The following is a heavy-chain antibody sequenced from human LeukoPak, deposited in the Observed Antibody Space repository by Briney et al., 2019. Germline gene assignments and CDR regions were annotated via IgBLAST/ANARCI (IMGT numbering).Heavy chain of an antibody. D-gene: IGHD3-10*01. CDR1: GFTFSSYS. V-gene: IGHV3-21*01. CDR3: ARGFWFGELLQTPFDY. Sequence: GGSLRLSCAASGFTFSSYSMNWVRQAPGKGLEWVSSISSSSSYIYYADSAKGRFTISRDNAKNSLYLQMNSLRAEDTAVYYCARGFWFGELLQTPFDYWGQGTLVTVSS. CDR2: ISSSSSYI. J-gene: IGHJ4*02.